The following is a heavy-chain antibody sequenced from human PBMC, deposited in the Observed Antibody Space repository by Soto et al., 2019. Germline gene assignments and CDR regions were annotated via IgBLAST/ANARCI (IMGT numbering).Heavy chain of an antibody. V-gene: IGHV3-74*01. CDR2: INSDGSST. Sequence: GGSLRLSCAASGFTFSSYWMHWVRQAPGKGLVWVSRINSDGSSTSYADSVKGRFTISRDNSKNTLYLQMNSLRAEDTAVYFCAQDYYDSSGYPPHYWGQGTLVTVSS. CDR1: GFTFSSYW. D-gene: IGHD3-22*01. CDR3: AQDYYDSSGYPPHY. J-gene: IGHJ4*02.